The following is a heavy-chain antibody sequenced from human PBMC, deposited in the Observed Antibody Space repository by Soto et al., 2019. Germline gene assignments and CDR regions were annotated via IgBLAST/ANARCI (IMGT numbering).Heavy chain of an antibody. CDR1: GGSISSYY. Sequence: SETLSLTCTVSGGSISSYYWSWIRQPPGKGLEWIGYIYYSGSTNYNPSLKSRVTISVDTSKNQFSLKLSSVTAADTAVYYCARVPGLGYYFDYWGQGTLVTVS. V-gene: IGHV4-59*01. CDR2: IYYSGST. CDR3: ARVPGLGYYFDY. J-gene: IGHJ4*02. D-gene: IGHD7-27*01.